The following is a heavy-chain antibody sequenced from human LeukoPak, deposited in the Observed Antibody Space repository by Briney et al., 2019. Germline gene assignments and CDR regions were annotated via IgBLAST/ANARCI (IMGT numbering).Heavy chain of an antibody. Sequence: PGGSLRLTCAASGFTFSSYWMNWVRQAPGKGLEWVANIKQDGSEKYYVDSVKGRFTISRDNAKNSLYLQMYSLRAEDTAVYYCARDLGATMTVAPVYYFDYWGQGTLVTVSS. J-gene: IGHJ4*02. D-gene: IGHD3-22*01. CDR2: IKQDGSEK. CDR3: ARDLGATMTVAPVYYFDY. CDR1: GFTFSSYW. V-gene: IGHV3-7*05.